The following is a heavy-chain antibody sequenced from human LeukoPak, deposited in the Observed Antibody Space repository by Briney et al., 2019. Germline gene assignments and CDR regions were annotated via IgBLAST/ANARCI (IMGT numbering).Heavy chain of an antibody. Sequence: SETLSLTCTVSGGSISSYYWSWIRQPPGKGLEWIGHIFYSGSTNYNPSLKSRVTISVDRSKQQFSLKVTSVTAADTAIYYCARAGPWQIDPWGQGTLVTVSS. CDR1: GGSISSYY. CDR2: IFYSGST. D-gene: IGHD3-10*01. V-gene: IGHV4-59*01. J-gene: IGHJ5*02. CDR3: ARAGPWQIDP.